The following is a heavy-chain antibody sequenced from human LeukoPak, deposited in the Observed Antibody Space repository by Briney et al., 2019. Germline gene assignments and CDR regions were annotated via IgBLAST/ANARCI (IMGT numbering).Heavy chain of an antibody. Sequence: ASVKVSCKASGYTFTSYYMHWVRQAPGQGLEWMGIINPSGGSTSYAQKFQGRVTMTRDTSTSTVYMELSSLKSEDTAVYYCARDGYYDSSGYVHWFDPWGQGTLVTVSS. V-gene: IGHV1-46*01. D-gene: IGHD3-22*01. CDR1: GYTFTSYY. CDR2: INPSGGST. J-gene: IGHJ5*02. CDR3: ARDGYYDSSGYVHWFDP.